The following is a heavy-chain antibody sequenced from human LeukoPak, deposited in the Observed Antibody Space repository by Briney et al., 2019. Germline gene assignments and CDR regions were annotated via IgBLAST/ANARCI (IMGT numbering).Heavy chain of an antibody. V-gene: IGHV3-33*01. CDR2: IWYDGSKQ. Sequence: GSLRLSCTASGFTLTTYGTHWVRQAPGRGLEWVAVIWYDGSKQFYGDSVKGRFTISRDTSKNTMYLQMNGLRAEDTAVYYCARDGGSGIDYWGQGTLVTVSS. D-gene: IGHD3-10*01. J-gene: IGHJ4*02. CDR3: ARDGGSGIDY. CDR1: GFTLTTYG.